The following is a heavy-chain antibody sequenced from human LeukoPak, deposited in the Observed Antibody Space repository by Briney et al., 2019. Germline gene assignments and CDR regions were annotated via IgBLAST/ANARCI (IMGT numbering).Heavy chain of an antibody. D-gene: IGHD3-22*01. CDR3: AKGPDSSGYYSLDY. CDR2: ISYDGSDK. J-gene: IGHJ4*02. Sequence: PGGSLRLSCAASRFTFSNYDMHWVRQAPGKGLEWVAVISYDGSDKYYSDSVKDRFTISRDNSKNTLYLQMNSLRAEDTAVFYCAKGPDSSGYYSLDYWGQGTLVTVSS. CDR1: RFTFSNYD. V-gene: IGHV3-30*18.